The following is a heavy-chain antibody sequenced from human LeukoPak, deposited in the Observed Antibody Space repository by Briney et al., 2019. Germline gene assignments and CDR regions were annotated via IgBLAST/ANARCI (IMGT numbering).Heavy chain of an antibody. CDR3: ARLSASSGFDY. CDR1: GFTFSSYA. D-gene: IGHD6-19*01. V-gene: IGHV3-30-3*01. Sequence: GGSLRLSCAASGFTFSSYAMPWVRQAPGKGLEWVAVISYDGSNKYYADSVKGRFTISRDNSKNTLYLQMNSLRAEDTAVYYCARLSASSGFDYWGQGTLVTVSS. CDR2: ISYDGSNK. J-gene: IGHJ4*02.